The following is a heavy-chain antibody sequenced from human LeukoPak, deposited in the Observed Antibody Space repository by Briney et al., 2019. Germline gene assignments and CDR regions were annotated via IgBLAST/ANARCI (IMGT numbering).Heavy chain of an antibody. CDR3: ARDLHYDILTGYYYYYGMDV. V-gene: IGHV3-30*04. Sequence: PGRSLRLSCAASGFTFSSYAMHWVRQAPGKGLEWVAVISYDGSNKYYADSVKGRFTISRDNSKNTLYLQMNSLRAEDTAVYYCARDLHYDILTGYYYYYGMDVWGQGTTVTVSS. J-gene: IGHJ6*02. CDR1: GFTFSSYA. CDR2: ISYDGSNK. D-gene: IGHD3-9*01.